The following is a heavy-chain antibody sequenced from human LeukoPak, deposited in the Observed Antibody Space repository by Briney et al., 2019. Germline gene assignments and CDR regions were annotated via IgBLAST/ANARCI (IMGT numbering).Heavy chain of an antibody. Sequence: PGGSLRLSCEASGFTFSSYSTNWVRQAPGKGLEWVGRIKSKTDGGTTDYAAPVKGRFTISRDDSKNTLYLQMNSLKTEDTAVYYCTTVPYYDFWSGYPIWGQGTMVTVSS. CDR2: IKSKTDGGTT. D-gene: IGHD3-3*01. CDR3: TTVPYYDFWSGYPI. J-gene: IGHJ3*02. V-gene: IGHV3-15*01. CDR1: GFTFSSYS.